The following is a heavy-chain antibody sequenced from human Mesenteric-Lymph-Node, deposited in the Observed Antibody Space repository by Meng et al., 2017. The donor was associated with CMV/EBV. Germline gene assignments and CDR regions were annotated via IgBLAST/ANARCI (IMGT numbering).Heavy chain of an antibody. J-gene: IGHJ5*02. CDR1: GYTFTGYY. D-gene: IGHD6-13*01. CDR2: INPNSGGT. V-gene: IGHV1-2*02. CDR3: ARDLIAAAGTDRAGFDP. Sequence: ASVKVSCKASGYTFTGYYMHWVRQAPGQGLEWMGWINPNSGGTNYAQKFQGRVTMTRDTSISTAYMELSSLRSEDTAVYYCARDLIAAAGTDRAGFDPWGQGTLVTVSS.